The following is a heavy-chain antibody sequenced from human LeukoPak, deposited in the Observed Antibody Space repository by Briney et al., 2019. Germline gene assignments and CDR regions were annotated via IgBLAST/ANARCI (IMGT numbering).Heavy chain of an antibody. V-gene: IGHV4-39*01. CDR1: GGSISSSSYY. Sequence: NPSETLSLTCTVSGGSISSSSYYWGWIRQPPGKGLEWIGSIYYSGSTYYNPSLKSRVTISVDTSKNQFSLKLSSVTAADTAVYYCARRSSSLDYWGQGTLVTVSS. D-gene: IGHD6-6*01. J-gene: IGHJ4*02. CDR3: ARRSSSLDY. CDR2: IYYSGST.